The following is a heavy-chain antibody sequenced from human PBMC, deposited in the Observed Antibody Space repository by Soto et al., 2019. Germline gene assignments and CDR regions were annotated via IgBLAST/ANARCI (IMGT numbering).Heavy chain of an antibody. CDR3: TRSITGYSYADT. V-gene: IGHV3-74*01. CDR2: SNSDGSST. Sequence: EVQLMESGGGLVQPGGSLRLSCAASGFTFTSYWMHWVRQAPGKGLVWVSRSNSDGSSTVYVESVKGRFTISRDNAKNTLYLQMNSLRAEDTAVYYCTRSITGYSYADTWGQGTLVTVSS. J-gene: IGHJ5*02. D-gene: IGHD5-18*01. CDR1: GFTFTSYW.